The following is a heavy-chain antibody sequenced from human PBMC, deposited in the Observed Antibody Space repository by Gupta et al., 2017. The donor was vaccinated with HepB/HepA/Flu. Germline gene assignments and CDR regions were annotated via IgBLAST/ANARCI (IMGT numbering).Heavy chain of an antibody. Sequence: QVQLVQSGAEVKKPGSSVKVSCKASGGTFSSYAISWVRQAPGQGLEWMGRIIPILGIANYAQKFQGRVTITADKSTSTAYRELSILRSEETAVYYCATLGDYDGSGKAYYGMDVGGQGTTVTVSS. V-gene: IGHV1-69*04. D-gene: IGHD3-10*01. J-gene: IGHJ6*02. CDR3: ATLGDYDGSGKAYYGMDV. CDR1: GGTFSSYA. CDR2: IIPILGIA.